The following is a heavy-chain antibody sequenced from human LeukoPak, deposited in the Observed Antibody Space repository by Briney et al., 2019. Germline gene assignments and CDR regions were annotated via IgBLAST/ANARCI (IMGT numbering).Heavy chain of an antibody. CDR2: IWYDGSNA. V-gene: IGHV3-33*01. D-gene: IGHD4-11*01. CDR1: GFTFSSYG. CDR3: ARDGTVTAGPFDP. Sequence: HTGGSLRLSCAASGFTFSSYGMHWVRQAPGKGLEWVAVIWYDGSNAYYADSVKGQFTISRDNSKNTLFLQMNSLRAEDTALYYCARDGTVTAGPFDPWGRGTLVTVSS. J-gene: IGHJ5*02.